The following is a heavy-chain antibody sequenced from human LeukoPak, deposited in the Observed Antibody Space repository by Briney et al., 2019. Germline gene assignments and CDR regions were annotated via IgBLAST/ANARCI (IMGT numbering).Heavy chain of an antibody. CDR2: IYYSGST. CDR3: ARDGDWRGVLDY. Sequence: SETLSLTCTVSGGSISSYYWSWIRQPPGKGLEWIGYIYYSGSTNYNPSLKSRVTISVDTSKNQFSLKLSSVTAADTAVYYCARDGDWRGVLDYWGQGTLVTVSS. J-gene: IGHJ4*02. V-gene: IGHV4-59*01. CDR1: GGSISSYY. D-gene: IGHD3/OR15-3a*01.